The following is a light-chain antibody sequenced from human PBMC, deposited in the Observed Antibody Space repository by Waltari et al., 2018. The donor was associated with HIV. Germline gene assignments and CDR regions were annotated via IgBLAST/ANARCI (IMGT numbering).Light chain of an antibody. CDR2: DVN. CDR3: CSYADTFFVL. V-gene: IGLV2-11*01. J-gene: IGLJ2*01. CDR1: SSDIGPYNY. Sequence: QSALTQPRSVSGSPGQSVTISCTGTSSDIGPYNYVSWYQPHPDKGPKLLIYDVNKRPSGVPDRFSGSKSGNTASLTISGLQAEDEADYYCCSYADTFFVLFGGRTKLTVL.